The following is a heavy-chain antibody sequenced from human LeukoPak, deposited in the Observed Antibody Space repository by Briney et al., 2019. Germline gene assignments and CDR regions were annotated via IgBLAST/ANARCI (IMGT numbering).Heavy chain of an antibody. D-gene: IGHD4-17*01. J-gene: IGHJ4*02. Sequence: GESLKISCKGSGYIFTNYWIGWVRQMPGKGLEWMGIIYPGGSGATYSPSFQGQITISADTSISTAYLQWSSLQASDTAVYFCTRQGDYGDYVPYYWGQGTLVTVSS. CDR1: GYIFTNYW. CDR2: IYPGGSGA. CDR3: TRQGDYGDYVPYY. V-gene: IGHV5-51*01.